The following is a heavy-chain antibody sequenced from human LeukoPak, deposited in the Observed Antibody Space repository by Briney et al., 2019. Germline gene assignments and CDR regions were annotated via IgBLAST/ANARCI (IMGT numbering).Heavy chain of an antibody. CDR1: GFTFSDYY. D-gene: IGHD3-10*01. CDR2: ISSSGSTI. J-gene: IGHJ6*03. Sequence: PGGSLRLSCAASGFTFSDYYMSWIRQAPGKGLEWVSYISSSGSTIYYADSVKGRFTISRDNAKNSLYLQMNSLRAEDTAVYYCARASHYGSGSYGYYYHMDVWGKGATVTVSS. CDR3: ARASHYGSGSYGYYYHMDV. V-gene: IGHV3-11*01.